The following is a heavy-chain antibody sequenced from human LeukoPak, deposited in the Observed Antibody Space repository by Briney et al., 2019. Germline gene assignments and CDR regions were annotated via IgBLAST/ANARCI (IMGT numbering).Heavy chain of an antibody. CDR2: ISSSSSTI. CDR1: GFTFSSYS. J-gene: IGHJ4*02. CDR3: AGGDLGYCSSTSCPPFDY. V-gene: IGHV3-48*01. Sequence: GGSLRLSCAASGFTFSSYSMNWVRQAPGKGLEWVSYISSSSSTIYYADSVKGRFTISRDNAKNSLYLQMNSLRAEDTAVYYCAGGDLGYCSSTSCPPFDYWGQGTLVTVSS. D-gene: IGHD2-2*01.